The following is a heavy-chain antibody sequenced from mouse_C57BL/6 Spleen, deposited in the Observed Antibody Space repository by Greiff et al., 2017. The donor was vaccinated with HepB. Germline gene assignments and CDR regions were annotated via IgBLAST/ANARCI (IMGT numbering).Heavy chain of an antibody. CDR2: IDPSDSYT. CDR3: ARRKLTGAGPHYFDY. V-gene: IGHV1-69*01. CDR1: GYTFTSYW. Sequence: VQLQQSGAELVMPGASVKLSCKASGYTFTSYWMHWVKQRPGQGLEWIGEIDPSDSYTNYNQKFKGKSTLTVDISSSTAYMQLSSLTSEDSAVYCWARRKLTGAGPHYFDYWGQGTTLTVSS. D-gene: IGHD4-1*01. J-gene: IGHJ2*01.